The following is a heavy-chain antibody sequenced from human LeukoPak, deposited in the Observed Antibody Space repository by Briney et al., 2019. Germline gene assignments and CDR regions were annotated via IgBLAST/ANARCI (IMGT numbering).Heavy chain of an antibody. D-gene: IGHD3-16*01. J-gene: IGHJ4*02. CDR1: GYTFTGYY. CDR3: ARDLRPVMEYYFDY. V-gene: IGHV1-2*02. CDR2: INPNSDST. Sequence: ASVKVSCKASGYTFTGYYMHWVRQAPGQGLEWMGWINPNSDSTNYAQKFQGRVTMTWDTSISTAYMELSRLRSDDTAVYYCARDLRPVMEYYFDYWGQGTLVTVSS.